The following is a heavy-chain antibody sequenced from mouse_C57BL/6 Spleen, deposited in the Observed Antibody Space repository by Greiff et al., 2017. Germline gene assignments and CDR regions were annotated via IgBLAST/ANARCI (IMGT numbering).Heavy chain of an antibody. CDR1: GYTFTDYY. V-gene: IGHV1-26*01. D-gene: IGHD1-3*01. CDR2: INPNNGGT. J-gene: IGHJ2*01. Sequence: ELQLQQSGPELVKPGASVKISCKASGYTFTDYYMNWVKQSHGKSLEWIGDINPNNGGTSYNQKFKGKATLTVDKSSSTAYMELRSLTSEDSAVYYCASNFFFDYWGQGTTRTVSS. CDR3: ASNFFFDY.